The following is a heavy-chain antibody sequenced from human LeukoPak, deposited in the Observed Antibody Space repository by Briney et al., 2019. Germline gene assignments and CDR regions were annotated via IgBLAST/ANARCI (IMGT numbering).Heavy chain of an antibody. CDR1: GFPFSNAW. D-gene: IGHD5-18*01. J-gene: IGHJ4*02. CDR3: ARESHQWRIHVDS. CDR2: IGGSDGGT. V-gene: IGHV3-23*01. Sequence: GGSLRLSCAVFGSGFPFSNAWMSWVRQAPGKGLEWVSAIGGSDGGTHYADSVRGRFTISRDNSKNTMYLQMNSLRAEDTAVYFWARESHQWRIHVDSWGQGTLFCVSS.